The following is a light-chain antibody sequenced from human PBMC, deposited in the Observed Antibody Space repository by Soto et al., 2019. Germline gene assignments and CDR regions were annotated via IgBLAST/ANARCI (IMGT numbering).Light chain of an antibody. CDR1: NSNIGAGYD. J-gene: IGLJ1*01. CDR3: QSFDNSLNGFYV. CDR2: GNT. V-gene: IGLV1-40*01. Sequence: QSALTQPPSVSGAPGXRVTISCTGTNSNIGAGYDVPWYQHLPGRAPKLLIFGNTNRPSGVPNRFSGSKSGTSASLAITGLQPEDEADYYCQSFDNSLNGFYVFGSGTKVTVL.